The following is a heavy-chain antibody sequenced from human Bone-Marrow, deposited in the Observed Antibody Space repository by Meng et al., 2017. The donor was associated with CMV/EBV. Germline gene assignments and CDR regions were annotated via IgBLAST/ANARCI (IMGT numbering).Heavy chain of an antibody. Sequence: ASVNVSCKASGYTFTSYYMHWVQQAPGQGLEWMGWISAYNGNTNYAQKLQGRVTMTTDTSTSTAYMELRSLRSDDTAVYYCARVRVTVDAFDIWGQGTMVTVSS. CDR1: GYTFTSYY. CDR2: ISAYNGNT. CDR3: ARVRVTVDAFDI. D-gene: IGHD2-21*02. J-gene: IGHJ3*02. V-gene: IGHV1-18*04.